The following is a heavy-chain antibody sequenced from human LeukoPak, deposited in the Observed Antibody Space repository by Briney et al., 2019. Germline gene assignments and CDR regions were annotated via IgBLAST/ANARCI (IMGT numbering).Heavy chain of an antibody. Sequence: GGSLRLSCAASGFTVSSNYMSWVRQAPGKGLEWVSVIYSGGSTYYADSVKGRFTISRDNSKNTLYLQMNSLRAEDTAVYYCAKDRESYGVWIDYWGQGTLVTVSS. CDR2: IYSGGST. CDR3: AKDRESYGVWIDY. V-gene: IGHV3-53*05. D-gene: IGHD1-26*01. J-gene: IGHJ4*02. CDR1: GFTVSSNY.